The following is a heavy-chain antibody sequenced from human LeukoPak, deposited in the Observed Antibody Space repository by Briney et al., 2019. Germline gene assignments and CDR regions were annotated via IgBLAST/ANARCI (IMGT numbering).Heavy chain of an antibody. CDR1: GFTVSSNY. CDR2: IYSGGST. J-gene: IGHJ3*02. D-gene: IGHD2-2*01. V-gene: IGHV3-66*01. Sequence: PGGSLRLSCAASGFTVSSNYMSWVRQAPGKGLEWVSVIYSGGSTYYADSVKGRFTISRDNSKNTLYLQMNSLRAEDTAVYYCARGADCSSTSCYGDDAFGIWGQGTMVTVSS. CDR3: ARGADCSSTSCYGDDAFGI.